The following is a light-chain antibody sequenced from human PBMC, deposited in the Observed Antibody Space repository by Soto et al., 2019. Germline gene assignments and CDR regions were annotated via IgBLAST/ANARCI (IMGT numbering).Light chain of an antibody. J-gene: IGKJ5*01. CDR2: DAS. CDR3: QQRSNWPPVIT. Sequence: EIVLTQSPATLSLSPGERATLSCRASQSFSSYLAWYQQKPGQAPRLLIYDASKRATGIPARFSGRGSGTDFTLTISSLEPEDFAVYYCQQRSNWPPVITFGQGTRLDIK. V-gene: IGKV3-11*01. CDR1: QSFSSY.